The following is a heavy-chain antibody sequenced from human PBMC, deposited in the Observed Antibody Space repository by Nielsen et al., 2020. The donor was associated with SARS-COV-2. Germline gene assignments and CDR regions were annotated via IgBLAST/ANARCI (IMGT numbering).Heavy chain of an antibody. J-gene: IGHJ4*02. CDR3: AREFGGDLSYFDY. V-gene: IGHV3-48*01. CDR1: GFTFSSYS. CDR2: ISSSSSTI. D-gene: IGHD2-21*02. Sequence: GESLKISCAASGFTFSSYSMNWVRQAPGKGLEWVSYISSSSSTIYYADSVKGRFTISRDNAKNSLYLQMNSLRAEDTAVYYCAREFGGDLSYFDYWGQGTLVTVSS.